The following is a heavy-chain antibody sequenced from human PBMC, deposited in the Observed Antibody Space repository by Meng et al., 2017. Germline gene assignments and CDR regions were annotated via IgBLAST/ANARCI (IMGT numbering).Heavy chain of an antibody. CDR1: GGTFSSYA. CDR2: ISPIFGTA. D-gene: IGHD4-17*01. V-gene: IGHV1-69*06. Sequence: SVKVSCKASGGTFSSYAISWVRQAPGQGLEWMGGISPIFGTANYAQKFQGRVTITADKSTSTAYMELSSLRSEDTAVYYCARGFTVTTPILYWGQGTLVPVTS. J-gene: IGHJ4*02. CDR3: ARGFTVTTPILY.